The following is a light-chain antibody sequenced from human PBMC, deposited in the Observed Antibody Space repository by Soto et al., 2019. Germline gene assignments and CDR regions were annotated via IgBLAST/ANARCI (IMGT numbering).Light chain of an antibody. V-gene: IGLV2-14*01. Sequence: QSALTQPASVSGSPGQSITISCTGTSTDVGEYNYVSWYQHRPGEAPKLMIFEVTKRPSGVSNRFSGSKSGNTASLTISGLQAEDEADYFCNSYTTSSTYVFGSGTKVTVL. CDR1: STDVGEYNY. J-gene: IGLJ1*01. CDR3: NSYTTSSTYV. CDR2: EVT.